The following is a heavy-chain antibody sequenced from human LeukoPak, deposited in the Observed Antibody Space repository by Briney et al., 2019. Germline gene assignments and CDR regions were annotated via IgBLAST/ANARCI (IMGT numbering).Heavy chain of an antibody. CDR3: AREVVPAAIGY. J-gene: IGHJ4*02. Sequence: PSETLSLTCTVSGGSISSGGYYWSWIRQHPGKGLEWIGYTYYSGSTYYNPSLKSRVTISVDTSKNQFSLKLSSVTAADTAVYYCAREVVPAAIGYWGQGTLVTVSS. CDR2: TYYSGST. V-gene: IGHV4-31*03. D-gene: IGHD2-2*01. CDR1: GGSISSGGYY.